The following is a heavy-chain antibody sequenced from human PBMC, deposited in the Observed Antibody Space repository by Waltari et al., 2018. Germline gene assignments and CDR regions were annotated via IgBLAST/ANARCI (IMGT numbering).Heavy chain of an antibody. D-gene: IGHD2-2*02. V-gene: IGHV3-64D*08. CDR3: VKDVKGCSSTSCYNYYYGMDV. CDR2: ISSNGGST. CDR1: GFTFSSYA. J-gene: IGHJ6*02. Sequence: EVQLLESGGGLVQPGGSLRLSCSASGFTFSSYAMHWVRQAPGKGPEYVSAISSNGGSTYYADSVKGRFTISRDNSKNTLYLQMSSLRAEDTAVYYCVKDVKGCSSTSCYNYYYGMDVWGQGTTVTVSS.